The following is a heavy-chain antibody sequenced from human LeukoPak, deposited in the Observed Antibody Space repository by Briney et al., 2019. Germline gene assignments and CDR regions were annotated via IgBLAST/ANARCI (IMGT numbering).Heavy chain of an antibody. CDR1: GFTFSRYL. J-gene: IGHJ4*02. V-gene: IGHV3-7*05. CDR3: ARDTVVVVSATSLFDY. D-gene: IGHD2-15*01. Sequence: PGGSLRLSCAASGFTFSRYLMSWVRQAPGRGLEWVANIKQDGSEKYYVDSVKGRFTISRDNAKNSLYLQMNSLRAEDTAVFYCARDTVVVVSATSLFDYWGQGTLVTVSS. CDR2: IKQDGSEK.